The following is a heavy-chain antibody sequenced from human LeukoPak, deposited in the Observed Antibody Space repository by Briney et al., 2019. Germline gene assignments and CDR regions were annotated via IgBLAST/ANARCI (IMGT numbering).Heavy chain of an antibody. CDR3: ARQDIVVVPAANDY. V-gene: IGHV1-2*06. CDR1: GYTFTGYY. Sequence: ASVKVSCKASGYTFTGYYMHWVRQASGQGLEWMGRINPNSGGTNYAQKFQGRVTMTRDTSISTAYMELSRLRSDDTAVYYCARQDIVVVPAANDYWGQGTLVTVSS. CDR2: INPNSGGT. J-gene: IGHJ4*02. D-gene: IGHD2-2*01.